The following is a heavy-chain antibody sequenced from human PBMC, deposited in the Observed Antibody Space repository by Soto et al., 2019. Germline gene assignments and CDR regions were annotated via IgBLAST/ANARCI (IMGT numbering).Heavy chain of an antibody. CDR3: ARDDSERPATY. D-gene: IGHD3-10*01. V-gene: IGHV4-59*01. J-gene: IGHJ4*02. CDR2: VYNGATT. CDR1: GGSISSYY. Sequence: QVQLQESGPGLVKPLETLSLTCIASGGSISSYYWTWTRQPPGKGLEWIGCVYNGATTSYNPSLKSRVTISVDTSKNQFSLKLTSVTAADTAMYYCARDDSERPATYWGQGTLVTVSS.